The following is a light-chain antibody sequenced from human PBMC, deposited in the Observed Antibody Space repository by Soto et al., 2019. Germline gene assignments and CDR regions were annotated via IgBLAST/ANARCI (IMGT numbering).Light chain of an antibody. Sequence: QSALTQPASGSGSPGHSITISCTGTSSDVGGYNYVSWYQQHPGKAPKLMIYEVSNRPSGVSNSFSGSKSGNTASLTISGLPAEVEADYYCSSYTSSSNPYVFGSGTKVTVL. CDR2: EVS. CDR1: SSDVGGYNY. CDR3: SSYTSSSNPYV. J-gene: IGLJ1*01. V-gene: IGLV2-14*01.